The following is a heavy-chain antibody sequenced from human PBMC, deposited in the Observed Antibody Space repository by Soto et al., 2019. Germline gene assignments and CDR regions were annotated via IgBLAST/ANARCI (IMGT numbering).Heavy chain of an antibody. CDR1: SGSFSGYY. CDR3: ARAPKVSGSSQTRPDF. J-gene: IGHJ4*02. CDR2: ISQSGHT. D-gene: IGHD6-6*01. Sequence: PSETLSLTCSIYSGSFSGYYWSWIRQPPGKGLEWIGEISQSGHTNYSPSLKSRVSISIDTSKKQFSLNLASVSAAGTAVYYCARAPKVSGSSQTRPDFWGQGTLVTVSS. V-gene: IGHV4-34*01.